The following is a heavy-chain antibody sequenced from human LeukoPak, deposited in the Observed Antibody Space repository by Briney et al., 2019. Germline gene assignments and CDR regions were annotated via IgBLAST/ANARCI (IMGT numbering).Heavy chain of an antibody. CDR3: ARGCSAGTPHNWFDP. CDR1: GGSISSGGYY. J-gene: IGHJ5*02. D-gene: IGHD6-13*01. CDR2: IYYSGST. V-gene: IGHV4-61*08. Sequence: PSETLSLTCTVSGGSISSGGYYWSWIRQPPGKGLEWIGYIYYSGSTNYNPSLKSRVTISVDTSKNQFSLKLSSVTAADTAVYYCARGCSAGTPHNWFDPWGQGTLVTVSS.